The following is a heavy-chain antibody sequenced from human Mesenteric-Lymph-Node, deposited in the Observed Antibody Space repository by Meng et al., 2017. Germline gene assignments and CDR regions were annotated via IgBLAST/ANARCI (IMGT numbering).Heavy chain of an antibody. CDR3: ASFPPPGKQWLVTDY. V-gene: IGHV4-4*02. CDR2: IYHSGST. D-gene: IGHD6-19*01. CDR1: GGFISSNIG. J-gene: IGHJ4*02. Sequence: QVLLQDAGSGVVRRSGCLSLRCSVSGGFISSNIGWSWVRKPPGKGLEWIGEIYHSGSTNYNPSLKSRVTISVDKSKNQFSLKLSSVTAADTAVYYCASFPPPGKQWLVTDYWGQGTLVTVSS.